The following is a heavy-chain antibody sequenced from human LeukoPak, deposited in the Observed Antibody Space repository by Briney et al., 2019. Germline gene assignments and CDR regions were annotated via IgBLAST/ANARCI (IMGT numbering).Heavy chain of an antibody. CDR3: ARALDRGSYAIDY. V-gene: IGHV3-11*01. CDR2: ISSSGSTI. D-gene: IGHD1-26*01. J-gene: IGHJ4*02. CDR1: GFTFSDYY. Sequence: GGSLRPSCAASGFTFSDYYMSWIRQAPGKGLEWVSYISSSGSTIYYADSVKGRFTISRDNAKNSLYLQMNSLRAEDTAVYYCARALDRGSYAIDYWGQGTLVTVSS.